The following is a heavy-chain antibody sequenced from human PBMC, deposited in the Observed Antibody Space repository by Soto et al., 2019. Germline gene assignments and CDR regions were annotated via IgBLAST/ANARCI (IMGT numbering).Heavy chain of an antibody. D-gene: IGHD1-20*01. Sequence: PSETLPITCTVSGGSISSYYWSWIRQPPGKGLEWIGYIYYSGITNYNPSLKSRVTISVDTSKNQFSLKLSSVTAADTAVYYCARYKSNYYYGMDVWGQGTTVTVSS. CDR1: GGSISSYY. CDR2: IYYSGIT. J-gene: IGHJ6*02. V-gene: IGHV4-59*01. CDR3: ARYKSNYYYGMDV.